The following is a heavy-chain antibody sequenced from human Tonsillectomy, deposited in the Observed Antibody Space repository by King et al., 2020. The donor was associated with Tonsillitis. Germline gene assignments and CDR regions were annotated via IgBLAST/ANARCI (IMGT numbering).Heavy chain of an antibody. D-gene: IGHD5-18*01. CDR1: GFTFSNYA. V-gene: IGHV3-30*04. CDR2: ISYNGSNE. Sequence: HVQLVESGGGVVQPGRSLRLSCAASGFTFSNYAMHWVRQAPGKGLEWVAVISYNGSNEYYADSVKGRLTISRDNSKNTLYLQMNSVRVEDTAVYYCVRGFPTAMALFDCGGQGTLVTVPS. CDR3: VRGFPTAMALFDC. J-gene: IGHJ4*02.